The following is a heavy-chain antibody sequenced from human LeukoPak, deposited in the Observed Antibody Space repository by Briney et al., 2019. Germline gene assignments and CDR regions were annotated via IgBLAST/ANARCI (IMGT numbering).Heavy chain of an antibody. V-gene: IGHV3-30*02. CDR2: IRYDGSNK. J-gene: IGHJ4*02. D-gene: IGHD3-9*01. Sequence: GSLRLSCAASGFTFSSYGMHWVRQAPGKGLEWVAFIRYDGSNKYYADSVKGRFTISRDNSKNTLYLQMNSLRAEDTAVYYCAKDFTYYDILTGYAVDKFDYWGQGTLVTVSS. CDR3: AKDFTYYDILTGYAVDKFDY. CDR1: GFTFSSYG.